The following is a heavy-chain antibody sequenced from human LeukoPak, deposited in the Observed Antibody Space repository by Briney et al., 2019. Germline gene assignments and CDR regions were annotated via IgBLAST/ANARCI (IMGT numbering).Heavy chain of an antibody. CDR1: GFTFSSYW. Sequence: PGGSLRLSCAASGFTFSSYWMHWVRQAPGKGLVWVSRINSDGSSTSYADSVKGRFTISRDNAKNTLYLQMNSLRAEDTAVYYCARGVIAEYYFDYWGQGTLVTVSS. CDR2: INSDGSST. CDR3: ARGVIAEYYFDY. J-gene: IGHJ4*02. D-gene: IGHD6-13*01. V-gene: IGHV3-74*01.